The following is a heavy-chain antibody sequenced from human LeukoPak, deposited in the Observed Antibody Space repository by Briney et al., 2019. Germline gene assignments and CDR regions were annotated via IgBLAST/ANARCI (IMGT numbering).Heavy chain of an antibody. CDR1: GGSISSYY. V-gene: IGHV4-59*08. J-gene: IGHJ4*02. D-gene: IGHD6-13*01. Sequence: PSETLSLTCTVSGGSISSYYWSWIRQPPGKGLEWIGYIYYSGSTNYNPSLKSRVTISVDTSKNQFSLKLSSVTAADTAVYYCARTIADSSSWELDYWGQGTLVTVSS. CDR2: IYYSGST. CDR3: ARTIADSSSWELDY.